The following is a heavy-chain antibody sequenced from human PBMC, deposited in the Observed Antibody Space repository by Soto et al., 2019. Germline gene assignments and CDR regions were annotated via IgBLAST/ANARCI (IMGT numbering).Heavy chain of an antibody. CDR1: GGTFSSYA. CDR3: ARTYYYDSSPPSY. CDR2: IIPIFGTA. V-gene: IGHV1-69*06. Sequence: SVKVSCKASGGTFSSYAISWVREAPGQGLEWMGGIIPIFGTANYAQKFQGRVTITADKSTSTAYMELSSLRSEDTAVYYCARTYYYDSSPPSYWGQGTLVTVSS. D-gene: IGHD3-22*01. J-gene: IGHJ4*02.